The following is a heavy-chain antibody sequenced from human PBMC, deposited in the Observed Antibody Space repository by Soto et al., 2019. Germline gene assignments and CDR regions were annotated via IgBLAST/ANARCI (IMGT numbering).Heavy chain of an antibody. J-gene: IGHJ4*02. Sequence: EVQLLESGGGLVQPGGSLRLSCAASGFTFSSYAMSWVRQAPGKGLEWVSAISGSGGSTYYADSVKGRFTISRDNSKNTLYLQMNCLRAEDTAVYYCANYDYIWGSYRHDYWGQGTLVTVSS. CDR2: ISGSGGST. V-gene: IGHV3-23*01. CDR1: GFTFSSYA. D-gene: IGHD3-16*02. CDR3: ANYDYIWGSYRHDY.